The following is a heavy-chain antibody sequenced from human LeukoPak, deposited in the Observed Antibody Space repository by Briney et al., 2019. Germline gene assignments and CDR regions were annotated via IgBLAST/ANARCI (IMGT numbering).Heavy chain of an antibody. V-gene: IGHV4-59*01. Sequence: NTSETLSLTCTVSGGSISSYYWSWIRQPPGKGLEWIGYIYYSGSTNYNPSLKSRVTISVDTSKNQFSLKLNSVTAADTAVYYCARDVSSTSLNIAFDIWGQGTMVTVSS. D-gene: IGHD2-2*01. J-gene: IGHJ3*02. CDR1: GGSISSYY. CDR3: ARDVSSTSLNIAFDI. CDR2: IYYSGST.